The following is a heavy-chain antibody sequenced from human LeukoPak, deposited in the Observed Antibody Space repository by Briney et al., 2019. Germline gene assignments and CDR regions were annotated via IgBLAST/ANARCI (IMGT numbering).Heavy chain of an antibody. V-gene: IGHV4-39*07. CDR2: INHSGST. CDR1: GGSISNTNYF. D-gene: IGHD6-13*01. CDR3: ARQIASAGTAGFDF. Sequence: SETLSLTCTVSGGSISNTNYFWNWVRQPPGKGLEWIGEINHSGSTNYNPSLKSRVTISVDTSKNQFSLKLSSVTAADTAVYYCARQIASAGTAGFDFWGQGALVTVSS. J-gene: IGHJ4*02.